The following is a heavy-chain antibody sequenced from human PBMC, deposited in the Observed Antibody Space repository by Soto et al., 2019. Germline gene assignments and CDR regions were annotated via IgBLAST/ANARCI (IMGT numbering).Heavy chain of an antibody. V-gene: IGHV3-66*01. CDR2: IYSGGST. CDR1: GFTVSSNY. Sequence: EVQLVESGGGLVQPGGSLRLSCAASGFTVSSNYMSWVRQAPGKGLEWVSGIYSGGSTYYADSVKGRFTISRDNSKNTLYLQMNSLRAEDTAVYYCARDLVGYCSSTSCNYYYYYYMDVWGKGTTVTVSS. J-gene: IGHJ6*03. D-gene: IGHD2-2*01. CDR3: ARDLVGYCSSTSCNYYYYYYMDV.